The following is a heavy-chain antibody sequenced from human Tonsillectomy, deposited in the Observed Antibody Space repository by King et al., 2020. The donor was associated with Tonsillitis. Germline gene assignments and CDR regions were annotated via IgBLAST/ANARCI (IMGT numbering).Heavy chain of an antibody. CDR1: GFTFSSYG. CDR3: ARDLSGDFDY. Sequence: VQLVESGGGVVQPGRSLRLSCAASGFTFSSYGMHWVRQAPGKGLEWVAGIWYDGSNKYYADSVKGRFTISRDNSKNTLYLQMNSLRAEDTAVYYCARDLSGDFDYSGQGTLGTVSS. D-gene: IGHD7-27*01. J-gene: IGHJ4*02. V-gene: IGHV3-33*08. CDR2: IWYDGSNK.